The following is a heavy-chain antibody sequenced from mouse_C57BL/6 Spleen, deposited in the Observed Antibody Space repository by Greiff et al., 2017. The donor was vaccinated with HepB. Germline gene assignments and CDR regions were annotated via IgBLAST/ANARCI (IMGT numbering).Heavy chain of an antibody. CDR1: GYTFTSYW. D-gene: IGHD2-4*01. V-gene: IGHV1-5*01. CDR3: TSPYYDYDAYAMDY. Sequence: EVKVVESGTVLARPGASVKMSCKTSGYTFTSYWMHWVKQRPGQGLEWIGAIYPGNSDNSYNQKFKGKAKLTAVTSASTAYMELSSLTNEDSAVYYCTSPYYDYDAYAMDYWGQGTSVTVSS. CDR2: IYPGNSDN. J-gene: IGHJ4*01.